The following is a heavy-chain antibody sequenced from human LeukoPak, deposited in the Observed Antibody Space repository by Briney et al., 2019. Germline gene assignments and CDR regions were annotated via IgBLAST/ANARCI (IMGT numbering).Heavy chain of an antibody. V-gene: IGHV3-53*01. J-gene: IGHJ4*02. D-gene: IGHD3/OR15-3a*01. Sequence: GGSLRLSCAASGFTVSSNYMSWVRQAPGKGLEWVSVIYSGGSTYYADSVKGRFTISRDNSKNTLYLQMNSLRAEDTAVYYCASSAWLGPFDYWGQGTLVTVSS. CDR1: GFTVSSNY. CDR2: IYSGGST. CDR3: ASSAWLGPFDY.